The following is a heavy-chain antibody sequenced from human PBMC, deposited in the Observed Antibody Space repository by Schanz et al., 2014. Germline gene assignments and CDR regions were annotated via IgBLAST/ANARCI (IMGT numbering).Heavy chain of an antibody. D-gene: IGHD2-2*01. J-gene: IGHJ3*02. CDR2: ITPSGGST. CDR1: GYTFTDYG. CDR3: ARGTMPGTFDI. Sequence: QVQLVQSGGEMKKPGASVKVSCKASGYTFTDYGLSWVRQAPGQGLEWMGIITPSGGSTNYAQKLQGRVTMTRDKSTSTAYMELSSLRYEDTALYYCARGTMPGTFDIWGQGTMVTVSS. V-gene: IGHV1-18*01.